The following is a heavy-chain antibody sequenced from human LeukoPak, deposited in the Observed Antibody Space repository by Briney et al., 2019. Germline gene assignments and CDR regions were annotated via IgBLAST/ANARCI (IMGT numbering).Heavy chain of an antibody. D-gene: IGHD2-2*01. Sequence: GGSLRLSCAASAFTFDDYAMHWVRQAPGKGLEWVSLISWDGGSTYYADSVKGRFTISRDNSKNSLYLQMNSLRAEDTALYYCATGYCSSTSCSQFDYWGQGTLVTVSS. CDR2: ISWDGGST. CDR1: AFTFDDYA. CDR3: ATGYCSSTSCSQFDY. V-gene: IGHV3-43D*04. J-gene: IGHJ4*02.